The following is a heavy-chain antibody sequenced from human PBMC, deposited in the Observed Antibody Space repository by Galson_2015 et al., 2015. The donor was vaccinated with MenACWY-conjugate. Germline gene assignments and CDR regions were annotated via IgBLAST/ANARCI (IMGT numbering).Heavy chain of an antibody. V-gene: IGHV3-7*01. CDR3: VREVFRSSGIYYDPDPFDF. Sequence: SLRLSCAASGFTFSNYWMNWVRQAPGKGLEWVANIKQDGGEKNYVDSVKGRFTISRDNAKNSLYLQMNSLRVEDTAVYYCVREVFRSSGIYYDPDPFDFWGQGTMVTVSS. CDR2: IKQDGGEK. CDR1: GFTFSNYW. D-gene: IGHD1-26*01. J-gene: IGHJ3*01.